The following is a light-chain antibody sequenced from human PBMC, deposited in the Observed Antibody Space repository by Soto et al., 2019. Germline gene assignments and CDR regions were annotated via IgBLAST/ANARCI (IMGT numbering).Light chain of an antibody. J-gene: IGLJ1*01. CDR2: EVS. V-gene: IGLV2-14*01. CDR3: SSYTSSSPYV. CDR1: SSDVGRYNY. Sequence: QSVLTQPASVSGSPGQSITISCTGTSSDVGRYNYVSWYQQHPGTAPKLMIYEVSNRPSGVSNRFSGSKSGNTASLTISGLQAEDEADYYCSSYTSSSPYVFGTGTKLTVL.